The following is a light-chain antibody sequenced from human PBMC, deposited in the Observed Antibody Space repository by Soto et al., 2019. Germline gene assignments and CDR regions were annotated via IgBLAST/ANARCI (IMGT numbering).Light chain of an antibody. CDR3: NSYVGNTNNVV. Sequence: QSVLTQPPSASGSPGQSVTISCTGTGSDVGGNNYVSWYQQHPGKAPKLMIYEVNKRPSGVPDRYSGSKSGNTVSLTVSGLQADDEADYYCNSYVGNTNNVVFGGGTKLTVL. CDR2: EVN. J-gene: IGLJ2*01. V-gene: IGLV2-8*01. CDR1: GSDVGGNNY.